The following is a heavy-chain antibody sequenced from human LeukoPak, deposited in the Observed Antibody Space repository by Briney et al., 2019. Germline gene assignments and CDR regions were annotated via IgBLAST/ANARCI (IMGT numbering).Heavy chain of an antibody. CDR2: ISSSGSTI. CDR1: GFTFSSYE. J-gene: IGHJ2*01. Sequence: GGSLRLSCAASGFTFSSYEMNWVRQAPGKGLEWVSYISSSGSTIYYADSVESRFTISRDNAKNSLYLQMNSLRAEDTAVYYCARVGCTGGSCYRYNWYFDLWGRGTLVTVSS. V-gene: IGHV3-48*03. D-gene: IGHD2-15*01. CDR3: ARVGCTGGSCYRYNWYFDL.